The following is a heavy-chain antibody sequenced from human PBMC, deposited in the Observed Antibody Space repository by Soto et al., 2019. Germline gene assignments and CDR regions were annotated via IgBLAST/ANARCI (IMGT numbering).Heavy chain of an antibody. J-gene: IGHJ5*02. V-gene: IGHV4-28*01. CDR2: IYYSGST. CDR3: ARSQGSNWFDP. CDR1: GYSISSSNW. Sequence: PSETLSLTCAVSGYSISSSNWWGWIRQPPGKGLEWIGYIYYSGSTYYNPSLKSRVTMSVDTSKNQFSLKLSSVTAVDTAVYYCARSQGSNWFDPWGRGTLVTVSS.